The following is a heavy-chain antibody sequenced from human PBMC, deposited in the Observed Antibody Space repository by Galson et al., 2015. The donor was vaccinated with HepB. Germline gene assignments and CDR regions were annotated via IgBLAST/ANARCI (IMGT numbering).Heavy chain of an antibody. Sequence: QSGAEVKKPGESLKISCKGSGYSFTNYWIGWVRQMPGKGLEWVGIIYPGDSDTRYSPSFQGQVTISADKSISTAFLQWSSLKASDTAIYFCARHTRATPFDYWGPGTLVTVSS. J-gene: IGHJ4*02. V-gene: IGHV5-51*01. CDR1: GYSFTNYW. CDR3: ARHTRATPFDY. CDR2: IYPGDSDT.